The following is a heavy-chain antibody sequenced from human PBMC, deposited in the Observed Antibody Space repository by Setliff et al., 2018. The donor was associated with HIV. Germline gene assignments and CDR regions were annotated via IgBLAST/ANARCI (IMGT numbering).Heavy chain of an antibody. CDR2: LYYSGTT. CDR3: ARRTLITGYDY. V-gene: IGHV4-39*01. J-gene: IGHJ4*02. Sequence: PSETLSLTCTVSGGSISSSSYYWGWIRQPPGKGLEWIGSLYYSGTTYYNPSLKSRLTIPVDTSKNQFSLKLSSVTAADTAVYYCARRTLITGYDYWGQGTLVTVSS. D-gene: IGHD3-16*01. CDR1: GGSISSSSYY.